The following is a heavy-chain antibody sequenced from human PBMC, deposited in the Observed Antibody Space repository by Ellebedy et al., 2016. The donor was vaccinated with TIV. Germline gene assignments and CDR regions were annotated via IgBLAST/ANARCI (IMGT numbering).Heavy chain of an antibody. J-gene: IGHJ5*02. CDR3: ARDYGSGSANWFDP. D-gene: IGHD3-10*01. CDR2: ISYDGSNK. Sequence: GGSLRLXXAASGFTFSSYAMHWVRQAPGKGLEWVAVISYDGSNKYYADSVKGRFTISRDNSKNTLYLQMNSLRAEDTAVYYCARDYGSGSANWFDPWGQGTLVTVSS. CDR1: GFTFSSYA. V-gene: IGHV3-30-3*01.